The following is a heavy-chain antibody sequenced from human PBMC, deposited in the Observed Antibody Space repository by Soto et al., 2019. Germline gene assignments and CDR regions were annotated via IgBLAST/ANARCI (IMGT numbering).Heavy chain of an antibody. V-gene: IGHV1-18*01. CDR2: ISAYNGNT. D-gene: IGHD3-10*01. CDR3: ARDLDGSGSYYTDY. CDR1: GYMFVTYG. Sequence: ASVKLSCKASGYMFVTYGINWVRQAPGQGLEWMGWISAYNGNTKYAQNLQGRVTMTTDASTSTAYMEMRSLRSDDTAVYYCARDLDGSGSYYTDYWGPGTLVTVSS. J-gene: IGHJ4*02.